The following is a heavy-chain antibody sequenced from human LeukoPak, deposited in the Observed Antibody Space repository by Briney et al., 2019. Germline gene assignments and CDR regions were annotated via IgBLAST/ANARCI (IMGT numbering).Heavy chain of an antibody. CDR1: GGSISNDY. CDR3: ARDSTYSGSDHDAFDI. J-gene: IGHJ3*02. D-gene: IGHD1-26*01. Sequence: SETLSLTCSVSGGSISNDYWNWIRQPPGKGLEWIGNIYHSGSTNYNPSLKSRVTISVDTSKNQFSLKLSSMTAANTAVYYCARDSTYSGSDHDAFDIWGQGTMVTVSS. V-gene: IGHV4-59*01. CDR2: IYHSGST.